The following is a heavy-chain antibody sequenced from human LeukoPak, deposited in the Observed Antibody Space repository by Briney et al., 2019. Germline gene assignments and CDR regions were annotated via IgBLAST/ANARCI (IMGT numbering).Heavy chain of an antibody. V-gene: IGHV1-69*13. CDR3: ASGPSKDIVVVPAAIYNWFDP. CDR1: GYTFTSYY. CDR2: IIPIFGTA. D-gene: IGHD2-2*02. J-gene: IGHJ5*02. Sequence: SVKVSCKASGYTFTSYYMHWVRQAPGQGLEWMGGIIPIFGTANYAQKFQGRVTITADESTSTAYMELSSLRSEDTAVYYCASGPSKDIVVVPAAIYNWFDPWGQGTLVTVSS.